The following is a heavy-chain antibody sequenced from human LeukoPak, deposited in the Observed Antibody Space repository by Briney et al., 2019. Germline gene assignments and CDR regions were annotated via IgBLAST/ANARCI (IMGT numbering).Heavy chain of an antibody. CDR1: GGSISSYY. J-gene: IGHJ5*02. CDR2: IYYSGST. D-gene: IGHD1-26*01. CDR3: ARTVNSGSWFDP. Sequence: SETLSLTCTVSGGSISSYYWSWIQQPPGKGLEWIGYIYYSGSTNYNPSLKSRVTISVDTSKNQFSLKLNSVTAADTAVYYCARTVNSGSWFDPWGQGTLVTVSS. V-gene: IGHV4-59*01.